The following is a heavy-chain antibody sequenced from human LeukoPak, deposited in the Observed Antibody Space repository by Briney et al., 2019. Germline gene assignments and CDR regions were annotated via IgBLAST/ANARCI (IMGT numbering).Heavy chain of an antibody. CDR1: GFTFSSYG. V-gene: IGHV3-30*02. CDR2: IRYDGSNK. Sequence: GGSLRLSCAASGFTFSSYGMHWVRQAPGKGLEWVAFIRYDGSNKYYADSVKGRFTISRDNSKNTLYLQMNSLRAEDTAVYYCARTSWNDVPYLDYWGQGTLVTVSS. D-gene: IGHD1-1*01. J-gene: IGHJ4*02. CDR3: ARTSWNDVPYLDY.